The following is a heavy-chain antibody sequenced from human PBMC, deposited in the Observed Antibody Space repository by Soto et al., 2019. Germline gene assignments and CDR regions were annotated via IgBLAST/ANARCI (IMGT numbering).Heavy chain of an antibody. CDR2: IYYSGST. V-gene: IGHV4-61*01. Sequence: QVQLQESGPGLVKPSETLSLTCTVSGGSVSSGSYYWSWIRQPPGKGLEWIGYIYYSGSTNYNPSLKRRVTISVDTSKNQFSLKLSSVTAADTAVYYCAREAAGTYYWGQGTLVTVSS. CDR3: AREAAGTYY. J-gene: IGHJ4*02. D-gene: IGHD6-13*01. CDR1: GGSVSSGSYY.